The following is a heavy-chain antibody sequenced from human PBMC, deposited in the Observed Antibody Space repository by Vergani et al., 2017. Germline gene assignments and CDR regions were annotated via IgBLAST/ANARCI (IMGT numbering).Heavy chain of an antibody. Sequence: QVQVVQSGAEVKKSGASVNVSCKASGYTFTDYYIHWVRQAPGQGLEWMGWINPNKGGTNYAQKFQGRVTMTRDTSISTAYVELSRLRSDDTAVYYCARDYGMDVWGQGTTVTVSS. CDR2: INPNKGGT. J-gene: IGHJ6*02. V-gene: IGHV1-2*02. CDR1: GYTFTDYY. CDR3: ARDYGMDV.